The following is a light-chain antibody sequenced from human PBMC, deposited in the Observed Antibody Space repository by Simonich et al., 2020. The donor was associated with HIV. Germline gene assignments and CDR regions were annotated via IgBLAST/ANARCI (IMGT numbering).Light chain of an antibody. V-gene: IGKV4-1*01. CDR2: WAP. CDR3: QQYYSTPPT. CDR1: QSVLYSSNNTNY. J-gene: IGKJ1*01. Sequence: DIVMTQSPDSLAVSLGERATINCKSSQSVLYSSNNTNYLAWYQQKPGQPPKLLIYWAPTRESGVPDRFSASGSGTDFTLTISSLQAEDVAIYYCQQYYSTPPTFGQGTKVEIK.